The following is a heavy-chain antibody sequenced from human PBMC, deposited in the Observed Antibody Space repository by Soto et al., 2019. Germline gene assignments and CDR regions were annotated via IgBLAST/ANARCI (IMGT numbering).Heavy chain of an antibody. V-gene: IGHV1-46*03. CDR3: ASSIGSSSWYVY. D-gene: IGHD6-13*01. CDR1: GYTFTSYY. J-gene: IGHJ4*02. Sequence: ASVKVSCKASGYTFTSYYMHWVRQAPGQGLEWMGIINPSGGSTSYAQQFQGRVTMTRDTSTSTVYMELSTLRSEDTAVYYCASSIGSSSWYVYWGQGTLVTXSS. CDR2: INPSGGST.